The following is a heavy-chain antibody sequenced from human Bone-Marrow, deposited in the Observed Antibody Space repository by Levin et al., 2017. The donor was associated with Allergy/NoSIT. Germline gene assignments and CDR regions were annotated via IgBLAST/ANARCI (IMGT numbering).Heavy chain of an antibody. CDR3: AKDEGYSSGWYFFSASYYYYYGMDV. CDR1: GFTFSSYG. J-gene: IGHJ6*02. CDR2: ISYDGSNK. V-gene: IGHV3-30*18. D-gene: IGHD6-19*01. Sequence: GGSLRLSCAASGFTFSSYGMHWVRQAPGKGLEWVAVISYDGSNKYYADSVKGRFTISRDNSKNTLYLQMNSLRAEDTAVYYCAKDEGYSSGWYFFSASYYYYYGMDVWGQGTTVTVSS.